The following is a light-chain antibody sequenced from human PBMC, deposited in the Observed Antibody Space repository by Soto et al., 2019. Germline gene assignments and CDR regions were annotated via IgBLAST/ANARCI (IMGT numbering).Light chain of an antibody. V-gene: IGLV2-14*01. J-gene: IGLJ3*02. Sequence: QSALTQPASVSGSPGQSITISCSGTSSDVGGYNYVSWYQQHPGKAPKFMIYEVSNRPSGVSNRFSGSKSGNTASLTISGLQAEDEADYYCSSYTSSSTLVFVGGTKLTVL. CDR1: SSDVGGYNY. CDR3: SSYTSSSTLV. CDR2: EVS.